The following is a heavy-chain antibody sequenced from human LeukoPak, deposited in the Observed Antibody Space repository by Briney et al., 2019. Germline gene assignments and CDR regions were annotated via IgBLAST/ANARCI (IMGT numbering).Heavy chain of an antibody. Sequence: PSETLSLTCTVSGGSISSSSYYWGWIRQPPGKGLEWIGSIYYSGSTYYNPSLKSRVTISVDTSKNQFSLKLSSVTAADTAVYYCARHATTAIFGVVIIDYWGQGTLVTVSS. D-gene: IGHD3-3*01. CDR2: IYYSGST. CDR3: ARHATTAIFGVVIIDY. J-gene: IGHJ4*02. V-gene: IGHV4-39*01. CDR1: GGSISSSSYY.